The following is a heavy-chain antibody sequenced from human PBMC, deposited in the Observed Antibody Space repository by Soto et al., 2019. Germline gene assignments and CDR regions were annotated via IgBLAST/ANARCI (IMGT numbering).Heavy chain of an antibody. CDR3: VKGRVEYSSSAGYFDY. D-gene: IGHD6-6*01. Sequence: PGWSLRLSCSSSGFTFISYAMHWVRQARGKGLEYVSAISSNGGSTYYADSVKGRFTISRDNSKNTLYLQMSSLRAEDTAVYYCVKGRVEYSSSAGYFDYWGQGTLVTVSS. V-gene: IGHV3-64D*06. CDR2: ISSNGGST. CDR1: GFTFISYA. J-gene: IGHJ4*02.